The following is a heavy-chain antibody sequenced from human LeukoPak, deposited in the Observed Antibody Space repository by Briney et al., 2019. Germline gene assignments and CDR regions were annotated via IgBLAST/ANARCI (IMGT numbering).Heavy chain of an antibody. V-gene: IGHV3-11*01. CDR2: ISSSGSTI. D-gene: IGHD3-22*01. Sequence: GGSLRLSCAASGFTFSSYAMSWIRQAPGKGLEWVSYISSSGSTIYYADSVKGRFTISRDNAKNSLYLQMNSLRAEDTAVYYCASSYDSSGYYLYYFDYWGQGTLVTVSS. J-gene: IGHJ4*02. CDR1: GFTFSSYA. CDR3: ASSYDSSGYYLYYFDY.